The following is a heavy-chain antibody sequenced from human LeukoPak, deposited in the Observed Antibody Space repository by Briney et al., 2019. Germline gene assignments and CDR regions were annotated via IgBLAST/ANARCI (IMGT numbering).Heavy chain of an antibody. J-gene: IGHJ4*02. V-gene: IGHV3-48*02. Sequence: PGGSLRLSCAASGFTFSSYSMNWVRQAPGKGLEWVSYISSSSSTIYYADSVKGRFTISRDDAKNSLYLQMNSLRDEDTAVYYCATYYDYVWGSYGSDYFDYWGQGTLVTVSS. CDR3: ATYYDYVWGSYGSDYFDY. D-gene: IGHD3-16*01. CDR1: GFTFSSYS. CDR2: ISSSSSTI.